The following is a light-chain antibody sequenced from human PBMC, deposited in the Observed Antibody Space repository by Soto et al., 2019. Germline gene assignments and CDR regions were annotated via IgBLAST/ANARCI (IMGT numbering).Light chain of an antibody. CDR3: GSYAGSSTYV. J-gene: IGLJ1*01. Sequence: QSVLTQPASVSGSPGQSITISCTGTSSDVGSYNLVSWYQQHPGKAPKLMIYEGSKRPSGVSNRFSGSKSGNTASLPTSGPQVEDEADYYGGSYAGSSTYVFGTGPKATVL. CDR2: EGS. V-gene: IGLV2-23*01. CDR1: SSDVGSYNL.